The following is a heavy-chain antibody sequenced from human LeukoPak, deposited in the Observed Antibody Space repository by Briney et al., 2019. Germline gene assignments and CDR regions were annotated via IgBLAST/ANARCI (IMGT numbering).Heavy chain of an antibody. Sequence: SVKVSCKTSGYSFILYGISWVRQAPGQGLEWMGGIIPIFGTANYAQKFQGRVTITADESTSTAYMELSSLRSEDTAVYYCARGENPMVRGSPVSDYYYYMDVWGKGTTVTISS. CDR3: ARGENPMVRGSPVSDYYYYMDV. D-gene: IGHD3-10*01. V-gene: IGHV1-69*13. CDR2: IIPIFGTA. CDR1: GYSFILYG. J-gene: IGHJ6*03.